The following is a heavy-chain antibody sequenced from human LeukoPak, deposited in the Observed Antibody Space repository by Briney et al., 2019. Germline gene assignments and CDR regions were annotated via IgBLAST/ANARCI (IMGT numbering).Heavy chain of an antibody. CDR3: ARGDIVVVVAATIDY. CDR2: INPNSGGT. CDR1: GYTFTGYY. Sequence: ASVTVSCKASGYTFTGYYMHWVRQPPGQGLKWKGWINPNSGGTNYAQKFQGRVTMTRDTSISTAYMELSRLRSDDTSVYYCARGDIVVVVAATIDYWGQGTLVTVSS. V-gene: IGHV1-2*02. D-gene: IGHD2-15*01. J-gene: IGHJ4*02.